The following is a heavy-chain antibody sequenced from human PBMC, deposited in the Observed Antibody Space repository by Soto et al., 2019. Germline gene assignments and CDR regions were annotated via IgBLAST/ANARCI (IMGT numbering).Heavy chain of an antibody. CDR3: ARGSCSSTSCTYYYYYYGMDV. Sequence: SVKVSCTASGGTFSSYAISWVRQAPGQGLEWMGGIIPIFGTANYAQKFQGRVTITADESTSTAYMELSSLRSEDTAVYYCARGSCSSTSCTYYYYYYGMDVWGQGTTVTV. V-gene: IGHV1-69*13. D-gene: IGHD2-2*01. CDR1: GGTFSSYA. J-gene: IGHJ6*02. CDR2: IIPIFGTA.